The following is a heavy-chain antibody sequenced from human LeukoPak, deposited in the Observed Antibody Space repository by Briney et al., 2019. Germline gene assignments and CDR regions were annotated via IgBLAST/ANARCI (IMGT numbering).Heavy chain of an antibody. CDR3: ARLTKDFWSGYHLYYYSYYMDV. V-gene: IGHV5-51*01. D-gene: IGHD3-3*01. Sequence: GESLKISCKGSGYSFTRNWIGWVRQMPGKGLEWMGIIYPGDSDTRYSPSFQGQVTISADKSISTAYLQWSSLKASDTAMYYCARLTKDFWSGYHLYYYSYYMDVWGKGTTVTVSS. CDR1: GYSFTRNW. J-gene: IGHJ6*03. CDR2: IYPGDSDT.